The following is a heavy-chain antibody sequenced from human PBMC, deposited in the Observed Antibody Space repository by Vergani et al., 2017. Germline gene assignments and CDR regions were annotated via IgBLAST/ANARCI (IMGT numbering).Heavy chain of an antibody. Sequence: EVQLVESGGGLVQPGGSLKLSCAASGFTFSGSAMHWVRQASGKGLEWVGRIRSKANSYATAYAASVKGRFTISRDDSKNTAYLQMNSLKTEDTAVYYCDRGSAAADDYWGQGTLVTVSS. V-gene: IGHV3-73*01. CDR1: GFTFSGSA. J-gene: IGHJ4*02. D-gene: IGHD6-13*01. CDR2: IRSKANSYAT. CDR3: DRGSAAADDY.